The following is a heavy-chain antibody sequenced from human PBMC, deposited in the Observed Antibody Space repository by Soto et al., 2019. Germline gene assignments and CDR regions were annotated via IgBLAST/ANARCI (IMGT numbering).Heavy chain of an antibody. V-gene: IGHV4-39*01. CDR1: ADSSTISNSY. CDR2: SSYNGGT. Sequence: QLQLQESGPGLVKPSETLSLTCTVSADSSTISNSYRGWLRQPPGKGLQWIGSSSYNGGTFYNPSLKGRVAISVDTSKKQSSLQVTSVTAADTAMYFCARHRIEVVWRGFDYWGQGSPVTVSS. D-gene: IGHD1-1*01. J-gene: IGHJ4*02. CDR3: ARHRIEVVWRGFDY.